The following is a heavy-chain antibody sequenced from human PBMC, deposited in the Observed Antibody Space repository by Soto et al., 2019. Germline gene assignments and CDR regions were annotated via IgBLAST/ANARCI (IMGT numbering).Heavy chain of an antibody. Sequence: GGSLRLSCAASGFTFSSYAMSWVRQAPGKGLEWVASMNEYGSERYYVDSVKGRFTISRDNAKNSLYLQMNSLRAEDTAVYYCARATGADKEDYWGQGTLVTSPQ. V-gene: IGHV3-7*04. CDR3: ARATGADKEDY. CDR2: MNEYGSER. CDR1: GFTFSSYA. J-gene: IGHJ4*02. D-gene: IGHD3-10*01.